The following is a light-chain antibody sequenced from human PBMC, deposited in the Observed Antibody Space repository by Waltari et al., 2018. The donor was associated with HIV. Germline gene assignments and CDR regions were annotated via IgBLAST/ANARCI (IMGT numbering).Light chain of an antibody. CDR2: DVT. CDR3: CSYAGSYTWV. V-gene: IGLV2-11*01. CDR1: SRDVGGYKY. Sequence: QSALTQSRSVSGSPGQSVTISCTGTSRDVGGYKYVSWSQQHPGKVPKLMIYDVTTRPSGVPYRFSGSKSANTGSLTISGLQAEDEADYYGCSYAGSYTWVFGGGTKLTVL. J-gene: IGLJ3*02.